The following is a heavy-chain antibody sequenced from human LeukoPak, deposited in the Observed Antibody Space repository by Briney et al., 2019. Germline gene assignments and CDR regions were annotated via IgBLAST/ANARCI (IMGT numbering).Heavy chain of an antibody. J-gene: IGHJ6*03. CDR3: ARDSRDSSSSGGYYYYMDV. Sequence: SVKVSCKASGGTFSSYAISWVRQAPGQGLEWMGGIIPIFGTANYAQKFQGRVTITADESTSTAYMELSSLRSEDTAVYYCARDSRDSSSSGGYYYYMDVWGKGTTVTVSS. CDR1: GGTFSSYA. CDR2: IIPIFGTA. D-gene: IGHD6-6*01. V-gene: IGHV1-69*01.